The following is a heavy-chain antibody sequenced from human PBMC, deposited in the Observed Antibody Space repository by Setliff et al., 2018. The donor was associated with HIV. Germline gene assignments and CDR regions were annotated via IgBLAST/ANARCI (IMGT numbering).Heavy chain of an antibody. CDR3: ASRPGRGAGGSLLHNWFDP. V-gene: IGHV4-31*03. CDR1: GDSISSGGYY. Sequence: SETLSLTCTVSGDSISSGGYYWSWIRQHPGKGLEWIGYIYYSGSTYSNPSLKSRVTISVDTSTNQFSLKLSSVTAAATAVYYCASRPGRGAGGSLLHNWFDPWGQGTLVTVSS. CDR2: IYYSGST. J-gene: IGHJ5*02. D-gene: IGHD2-15*01.